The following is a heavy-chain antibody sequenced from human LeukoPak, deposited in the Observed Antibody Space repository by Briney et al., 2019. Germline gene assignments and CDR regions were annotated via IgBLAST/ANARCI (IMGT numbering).Heavy chain of an antibody. D-gene: IGHD4/OR15-4a*01. V-gene: IGHV1-18*01. CDR3: ARELGVLVVHAFDI. CDR2: ISTYNGHT. Sequence: ASVKVSCKASGYTVTSYGVRWGRRSPGQGLGGWGWISTYNGHTNYAQTLQGRVTMTTQTSTSTAYMEPRSLRSDDTAVYYCARELGVLVVHAFDIWGQGQMVTVSS. J-gene: IGHJ3*02. CDR1: GYTVTSYG.